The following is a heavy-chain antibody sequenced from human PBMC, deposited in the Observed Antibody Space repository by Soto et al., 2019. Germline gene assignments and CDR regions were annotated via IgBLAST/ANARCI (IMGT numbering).Heavy chain of an antibody. Sequence: PSETLSLTCAVYGGSFSGYTWIWIRQPPGKGLEWIGEINHSGTTNHNPSLKSRVIISVDTSKKQFSLRLTSVTAADTAVYYCARGSDYTSSFDYWGQGTLVTRLL. V-gene: IGHV4-34*01. CDR1: GGSFSGYT. J-gene: IGHJ4*02. CDR3: ARGSDYTSSFDY. D-gene: IGHD3-16*01. CDR2: INHSGTT.